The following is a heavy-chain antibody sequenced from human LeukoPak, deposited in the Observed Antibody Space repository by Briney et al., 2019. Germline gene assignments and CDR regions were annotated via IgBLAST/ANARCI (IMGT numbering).Heavy chain of an antibody. CDR1: GFTFSDYY. J-gene: IGHJ4*02. Sequence: GGSLRLSCATSGFTFSDYYMSWIRQAPGKGLECVSCISSSSSYTNYADSVKGRFTISRDNAKNSLYLQMNSLRAEDTAVYYCARERPMGGTTPIDYWGQGTLVTVSS. CDR2: ISSSSSYT. CDR3: ARERPMGGTTPIDY. V-gene: IGHV3-11*06. D-gene: IGHD1-7*01.